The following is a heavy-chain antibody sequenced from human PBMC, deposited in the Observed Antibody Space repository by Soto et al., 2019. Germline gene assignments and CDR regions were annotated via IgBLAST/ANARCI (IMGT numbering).Heavy chain of an antibody. J-gene: IGHJ5*02. CDR1: GFTFTSSA. CDR2: IVVGSGNT. Sequence: ASVKVSCKASGFTFTSSAMQWVRQARGQRLEWIGWIVVGSGNTNYAQKFQERVTITRDMSTSTAYMELSSLRSEDTAVYYCAATHHYDILTGYYYTWLDPWGQGTLVTVSP. D-gene: IGHD3-9*01. V-gene: IGHV1-58*02. CDR3: AATHHYDILTGYYYTWLDP.